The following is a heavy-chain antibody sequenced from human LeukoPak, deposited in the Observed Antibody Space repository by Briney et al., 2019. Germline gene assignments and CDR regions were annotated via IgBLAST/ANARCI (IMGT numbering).Heavy chain of an antibody. D-gene: IGHD2-2*01. V-gene: IGHV3-15*01. CDR3: TTEGVVPAALDP. Sequence: PGGSLRLSCAASGFTFSSYGMHWVRQAPGKGLEWVGRIKSKTDGGTTDYAAPVKGRFTISRDDSKNTLYLQMNSLKTEDTAVYYCTTEGVVPAALDPWGQGTLVTVSS. J-gene: IGHJ5*02. CDR2: IKSKTDGGTT. CDR1: GFTFSSYG.